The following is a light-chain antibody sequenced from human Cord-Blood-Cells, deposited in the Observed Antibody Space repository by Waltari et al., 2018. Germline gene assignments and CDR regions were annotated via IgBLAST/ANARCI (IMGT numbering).Light chain of an antibody. J-gene: IGKJ3*01. CDR2: WAS. Sequence: DIVMTQSPDSLAVSLGERATINCKSSQSVLCSSKNKNYLAWYQQKPGQPPKRLIYWASTRESGVPDRFSGSGSGTDFTLTISSLQAEDVAVYYCQQYYSTPFTFGPGTKVDIK. CDR1: QSVLCSSKNKNY. V-gene: IGKV4-1*01. CDR3: QQYYSTPFT.